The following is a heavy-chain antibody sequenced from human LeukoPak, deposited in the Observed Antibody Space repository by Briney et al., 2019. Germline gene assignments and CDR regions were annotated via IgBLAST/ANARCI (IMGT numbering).Heavy chain of an antibody. V-gene: IGHV3-23*01. CDR2: ISGSGGST. CDR3: AKSLWSREGYYFDY. CDR1: GFTFSSYA. Sequence: TGGSLRLSCAASGFTFSSYAMSWVRQAPGKGLEWVSAISGSGGSTYYADSVKGRFTISRDNSKNTLYLQMNSRRAEDTAVYYCAKSLWSREGYYFDYWGQGTLVTVSS. D-gene: IGHD5-18*01. J-gene: IGHJ4*02.